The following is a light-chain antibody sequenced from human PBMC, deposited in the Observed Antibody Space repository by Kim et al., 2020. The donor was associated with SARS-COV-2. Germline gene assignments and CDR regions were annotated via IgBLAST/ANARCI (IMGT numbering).Light chain of an antibody. Sequence: SYELTQPPSVSVSPGQTARITCSGDALPKQYAYWYQQKPGQAPVLVIYKDSERPSGIPERFSGSSSGTTVTLTNSGVQAEDEADYYCQSADSSGTCWVFG. J-gene: IGLJ3*02. CDR1: ALPKQY. V-gene: IGLV3-25*03. CDR2: KDS. CDR3: QSADSSGTCWV.